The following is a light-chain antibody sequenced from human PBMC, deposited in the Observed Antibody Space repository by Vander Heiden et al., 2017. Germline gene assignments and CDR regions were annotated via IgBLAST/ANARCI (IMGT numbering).Light chain of an antibody. Sequence: AIRITHFPSSLSASTGDRVTITCRASQGISSYLAWYQQKPGKAPKLLIYAASTLQSGVPSRFSGSGSGTDFTLTISCLQSEDFATYYCQQEDSSPFTFGHGTKVXIK. J-gene: IGKJ3*01. CDR3: QQEDSSPFT. V-gene: IGKV1-8*01. CDR2: AAS. CDR1: QGISSY.